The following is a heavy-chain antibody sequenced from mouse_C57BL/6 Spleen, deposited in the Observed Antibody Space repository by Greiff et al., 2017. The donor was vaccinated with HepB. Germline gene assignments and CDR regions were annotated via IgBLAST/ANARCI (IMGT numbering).Heavy chain of an antibody. Sequence: QVQLQQPGAELVMPGASVKLSCKASGYTFTSYWMHWVKQRPGQGLEWIGEIDPSDSYTNYNQKFKGKSTLTVDKSSSTAYMQLSSLTSEDSAVYYCARAGIYYGNLYAMVYWGQGTSVTVSS. D-gene: IGHD2-1*01. CDR2: IDPSDSYT. J-gene: IGHJ4*01. CDR3: ARAGIYYGNLYAMVY. CDR1: GYTFTSYW. V-gene: IGHV1-69*01.